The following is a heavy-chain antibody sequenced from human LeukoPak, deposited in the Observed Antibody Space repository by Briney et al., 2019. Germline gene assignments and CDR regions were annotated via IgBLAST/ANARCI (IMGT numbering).Heavy chain of an antibody. V-gene: IGHV1-2*02. CDR1: GXTFTGXX. CDR3: ARDRDGXNXFDY. D-gene: IGHD5-24*01. Sequence: SCKXSGXTFTGXXXXXVRXXXXQXXXXMGWINPNSGGTNYAQKFQGRVTMTRDTSISTAYMELSRLRSDDTAVYYCARDRDGXNXFDYWGQGTLVXVSP. CDR2: INPNSGGT. J-gene: IGHJ4*02.